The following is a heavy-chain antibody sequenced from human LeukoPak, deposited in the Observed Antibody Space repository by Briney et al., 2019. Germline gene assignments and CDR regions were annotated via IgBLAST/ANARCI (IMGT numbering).Heavy chain of an antibody. V-gene: IGHV4-34*01. CDR1: GGSFSGSY. D-gene: IGHD3-3*01. J-gene: IGHJ4*02. CDR2: INHSGST. CDR3: ARGTDLKPFDY. Sequence: SETLSLTCAVSGGSFSGSYWSWIREPPGKGLEWIGEINHSGSTNYNPSLKSRVTISVDTSKNQFSLKLSSVTAADTAVYYCARGTDLKPFDYWGQGTLVTVSS.